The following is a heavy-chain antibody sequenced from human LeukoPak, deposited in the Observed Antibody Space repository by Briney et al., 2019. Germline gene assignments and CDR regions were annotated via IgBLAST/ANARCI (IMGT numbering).Heavy chain of an antibody. V-gene: IGHV3-66*01. CDR3: ARNYYDSSAYYYFDY. D-gene: IGHD3-22*01. J-gene: IGHJ4*02. Sequence: GGSLRLSCAASGFTVSNSYMNWVRQAPGKGLEWVSLIYSDGGTYYADSVKGRFTISRDNSKNTLYLQMNSLRAEDTAVYYCARNYYDSSAYYYFDYWGQGTLVTVSS. CDR1: GFTVSNSY. CDR2: IYSDGGT.